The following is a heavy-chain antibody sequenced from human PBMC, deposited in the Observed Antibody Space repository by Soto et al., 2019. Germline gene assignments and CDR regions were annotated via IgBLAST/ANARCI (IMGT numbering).Heavy chain of an antibody. CDR2: IKSKTDGGTT. J-gene: IGHJ6*02. V-gene: IGHV3-15*01. CDR3: TTQCTNGVCYRGLPRYYYYYGMDV. CDR1: GFTFSNAW. Sequence: PGGSLRLSCAASGFTFSNAWMSWVRQAPGKGLEWVGRIKSKTDGGTTDYAAPVKGRFTISRDDSKNTLYLQMNSLKTEDTAVYYCTTQCTNGVCYRGLPRYYYYYGMDVWGQGTTVTVSS. D-gene: IGHD2-8*01.